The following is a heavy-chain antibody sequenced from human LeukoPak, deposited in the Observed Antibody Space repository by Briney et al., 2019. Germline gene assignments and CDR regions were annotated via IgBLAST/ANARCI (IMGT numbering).Heavy chain of an antibody. V-gene: IGHV5-51*01. J-gene: IGHJ5*02. CDR1: GYSFTSYW. Sequence: GESLKISCKGSGYSFTSYWIGWVRQMPGKGLEWMGIIYPGDSDTRYSPSFQGQVTISADKSISTAYLQWSSLKASDTAMHYCARQHYYGSGSGPTRFDPWGQGTLVTVSS. CDR2: IYPGDSDT. D-gene: IGHD3-10*01. CDR3: ARQHYYGSGSGPTRFDP.